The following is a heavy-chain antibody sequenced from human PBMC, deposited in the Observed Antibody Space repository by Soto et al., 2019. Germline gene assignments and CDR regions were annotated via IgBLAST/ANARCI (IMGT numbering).Heavy chain of an antibody. CDR1: GGTFSSYT. CDR2: IIPILGIA. CDR3: ARVRGTTATYYYMDV. Sequence: SVKVSCKASGGTFSSYTISWVRQAPGQGLEWMGRIIPILGIANYAQKFQGRVTITADKSTSTAYMELSSLRSEDTAVYYCARVRGTTATYYYMDVWGKGTTVTVSS. V-gene: IGHV1-69*02. J-gene: IGHJ6*03. D-gene: IGHD4-17*01.